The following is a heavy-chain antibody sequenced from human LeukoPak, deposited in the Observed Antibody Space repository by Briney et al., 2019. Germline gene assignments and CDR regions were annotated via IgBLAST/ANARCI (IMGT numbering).Heavy chain of an antibody. CDR3: ARDLPRTSAFDY. CDR1: GGSISSYY. Sequence: SETLSLTCTVSGGSISSYYWSWIRQPPGKGLEWIGYIYYSGSTNYNPSLKSRVTISVDTSKNQFSLKLSSVTAADTAVYYCARDLPRTSAFDYWGQGTLVTVSS. V-gene: IGHV4-59*12. J-gene: IGHJ4*02. CDR2: IYYSGST.